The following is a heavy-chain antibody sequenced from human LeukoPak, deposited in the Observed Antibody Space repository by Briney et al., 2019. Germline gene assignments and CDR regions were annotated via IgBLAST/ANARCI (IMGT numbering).Heavy chain of an antibody. Sequence: GGSLRLSCAASGFTFSTYAMTWVRQAPGKGLEWVSGISTSGDRTYYADSVKGRFTISRDNSKNTLYLQMSSLRAEDTAEYYCARSAEGTSCCTAVDYWGQGTLVTVSS. J-gene: IGHJ4*02. CDR1: GFTFSTYA. CDR2: ISTSGDRT. D-gene: IGHD1-7*01. CDR3: ARSAEGTSCCTAVDY. V-gene: IGHV3-23*01.